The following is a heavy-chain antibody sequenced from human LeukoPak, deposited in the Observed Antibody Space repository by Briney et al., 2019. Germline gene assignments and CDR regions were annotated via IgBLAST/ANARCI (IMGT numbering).Heavy chain of an antibody. V-gene: IGHV4-59*08. CDR3: ARLVDGAYTRVDS. D-gene: IGHD3-10*01. Sequence: SETLSLTCTVSRGSISPDHCAWIRQFPGKGLDWIGYIFYTGRARYNPSLEGRATLTVDMSKNQVSLTLSSVTAADTAMYYCARLVDGAYTRVDSWGQGTLVTVSS. J-gene: IGHJ4*02. CDR1: RGSISPDH. CDR2: IFYTGRA.